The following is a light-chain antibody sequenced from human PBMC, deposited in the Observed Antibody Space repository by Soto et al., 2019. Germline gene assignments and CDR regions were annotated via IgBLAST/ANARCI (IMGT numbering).Light chain of an antibody. J-gene: IGKJ2*01. Sequence: ENVLTQSPGTLSLSPGEGATLSCRATQSVTNRYFAWYQQKPGQAPRLLIYGISSRATDIPDRFSGSGSGTDYTLTINRLEPEDFGVYYCQQYSNLPHTFGQGTKLEVK. CDR2: GIS. CDR1: QSVTNRY. V-gene: IGKV3-20*01. CDR3: QQYSNLPHT.